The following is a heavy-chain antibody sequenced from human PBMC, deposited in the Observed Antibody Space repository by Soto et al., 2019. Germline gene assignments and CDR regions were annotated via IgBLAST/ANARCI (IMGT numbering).Heavy chain of an antibody. CDR3: ARDESLDV. D-gene: IGHD3-10*01. J-gene: IGHJ6*02. CDR1: GYTFTSYS. V-gene: IGHV1-46*01. CDR2: INPSGGST. Sequence: ASVKVSCKASGYTFTSYSMHWVRQAPGQGLEWMGMINPSGGSTTYAQKFQDRVTMTRDTSTSTVYMEVSSLRSEDTAVYYCARDESLDVWGQGTTVTVSS.